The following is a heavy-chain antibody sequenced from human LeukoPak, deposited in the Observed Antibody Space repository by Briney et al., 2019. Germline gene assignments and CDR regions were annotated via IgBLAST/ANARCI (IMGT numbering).Heavy chain of an antibody. Sequence: PGGSLRLSCAASGFTFSRYCMHWVRQAPGKGLVWVSRINSDGSSTTYADSVKGRFTISRDNAKNTLYLQMNSLKVEDTAVYYCTRVFVGDEYSSSGYWGQGTLVTVSS. J-gene: IGHJ4*02. V-gene: IGHV3-74*01. CDR1: GFTFSRYC. CDR2: INSDGSST. CDR3: TRVFVGDEYSSSGY. D-gene: IGHD6-13*01.